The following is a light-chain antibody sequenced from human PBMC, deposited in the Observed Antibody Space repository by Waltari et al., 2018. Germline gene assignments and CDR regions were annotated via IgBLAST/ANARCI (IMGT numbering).Light chain of an antibody. CDR1: SSDVGANNF. J-gene: IGLJ2*01. V-gene: IGLV2-23*02. Sequence: QSALTQPASVSGSPGQSIAISCIGTSSDVGANNFLSWYQQHPGRAPKLMIHEVTKRPSGVSTRFSDSKSGNTASLTISGLQAEDEADYYCCSYTTIGPVLIGGGTKVTVL. CDR3: CSYTTIGPVL. CDR2: EVT.